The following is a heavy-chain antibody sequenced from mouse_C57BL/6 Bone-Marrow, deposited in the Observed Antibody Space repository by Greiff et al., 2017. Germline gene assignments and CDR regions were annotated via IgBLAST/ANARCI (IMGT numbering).Heavy chain of an antibody. Sequence: VQLVESGAELARPGASVKLSCKASGYTFTSYGISWVKQRTGQGLEWIGEIYPRSGNTYYNEKFKGKATLTADKSSSTAYMELRSLTSEDSAVSFCERGRYHGGSRDWGQGTTLTVSS. CDR3: ERGRYHGGSRD. V-gene: IGHV1-81*01. CDR1: GYTFTSYG. CDR2: IYPRSGNT. J-gene: IGHJ2*01.